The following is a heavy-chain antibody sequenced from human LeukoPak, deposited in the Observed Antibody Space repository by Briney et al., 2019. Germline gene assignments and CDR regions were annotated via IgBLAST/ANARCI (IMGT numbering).Heavy chain of an antibody. Sequence: PGGSLRLSCVGSGFTFNSYTMSWVRQAPGKGLEWVSGIPSSGPVTYYADSVKGRFTISRDNSKNTLYLQMNSLTAEDTGVYYCANRVAQHDSWGQGTLVTVSS. CDR1: GFTFNSYT. J-gene: IGHJ5*02. CDR2: IPSSGPVT. V-gene: IGHV3-23*01. D-gene: IGHD3-16*01. CDR3: ANRVAQHDS.